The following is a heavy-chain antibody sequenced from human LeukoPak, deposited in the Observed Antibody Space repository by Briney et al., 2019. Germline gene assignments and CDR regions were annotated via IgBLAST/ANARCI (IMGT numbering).Heavy chain of an antibody. CDR2: ISAYNGNT. CDR1: GYTFTSYG. J-gene: IGHJ6*03. D-gene: IGHD7-27*01. V-gene: IGHV1-18*01. CDR3: ARDLGYYYYYYMDV. Sequence: WASVKVSCKASGYTFTSYGISWVRQAPGQGLEWMGWISAYNGNTNYAQKLQGRVTVTTDTSTSTAYMELRSLRSDDTAVYYCARDLGYYYYYYMDVWGKGTTVTVSS.